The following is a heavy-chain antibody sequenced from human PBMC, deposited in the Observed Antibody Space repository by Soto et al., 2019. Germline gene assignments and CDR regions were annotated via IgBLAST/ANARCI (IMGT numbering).Heavy chain of an antibody. CDR2: ISGSGGST. CDR3: AKEEDSSAFRTHFDP. Sequence: PGGSLRLSCAASGFTFSSYAISWGRQAPGKGLEWVSAISGSGGSTYYADSVKGRFTISRDNSKNTLYLQMNSLRAEDTAVYYCAKEEDSSAFRTHFDPWGQGTLVTVSS. CDR1: GFTFSSYA. V-gene: IGHV3-23*01. D-gene: IGHD6-6*01. J-gene: IGHJ5*02.